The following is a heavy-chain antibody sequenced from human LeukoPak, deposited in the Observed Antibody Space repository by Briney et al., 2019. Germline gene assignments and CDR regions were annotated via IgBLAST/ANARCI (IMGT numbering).Heavy chain of an antibody. CDR3: ARQAGGWFDP. Sequence: PSETLSLTCTVSGGSIISYYWSWIRQPPGKGLEWIGYIYYSGSTNYNPSLKSRVTISVDTSNNQFSLKLSSVTAADTAVYYCARQAGGWFDPWGQGTLVTVSS. CDR2: IYYSGST. J-gene: IGHJ5*02. V-gene: IGHV4-59*08. CDR1: GGSIISYY. D-gene: IGHD3-10*01.